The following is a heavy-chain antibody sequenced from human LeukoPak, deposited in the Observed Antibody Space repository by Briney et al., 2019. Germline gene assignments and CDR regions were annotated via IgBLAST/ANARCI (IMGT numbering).Heavy chain of an antibody. D-gene: IGHD4-23*01. CDR3: ARRWFFDY. Sequence: PGGSLRLSCAASGFTFSSYTMHWVRQAPGKGLEWVAVISYDESTQYYADSVKGRFTISRDNSKNTLYLQVNSLRAEDTAVYYCARRWFFDYWGQGTLVTVSS. CDR2: ISYDESTQ. CDR1: GFTFSSYT. V-gene: IGHV3-30*04. J-gene: IGHJ4*02.